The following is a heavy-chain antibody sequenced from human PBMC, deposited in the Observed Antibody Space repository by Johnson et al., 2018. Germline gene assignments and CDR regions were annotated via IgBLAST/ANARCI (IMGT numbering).Heavy chain of an antibody. CDR1: GFIFSGHG. CDR2: ISHNGRDE. Sequence: VQLLETGGGVVQPGRSLRLSCAASGFIFSGHGMHWVRQGPGGGLDWVAVISHNGRDEDYAGSVKGRFTISRDNSKNTLFLQMNTLIPEYTAVCYWVRGMSGTWLFDGFDIWGQGTMVTVSA. J-gene: IGHJ3*02. V-gene: IGHV3-30*03. D-gene: IGHD6-25*01. CDR3: VRGMSGTWLFDGFDI.